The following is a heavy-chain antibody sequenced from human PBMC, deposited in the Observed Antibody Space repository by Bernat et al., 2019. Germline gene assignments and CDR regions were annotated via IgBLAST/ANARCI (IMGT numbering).Heavy chain of an antibody. D-gene: IGHD4-11*01. CDR1: GGSVSSGSYS. CDR3: ARDRDSKNNWFDP. CDR2: ISYSGST. J-gene: IGHJ5*02. Sequence: QVQLQESGPGLVKPSETLSLTCTVPGGSVSSGSYSWSWIRQPPGKGLEWIGYISYSGSTNYNPSLKSRVTISVDTSKNQFSLKLNSVTPADTAVYYCARDRDSKNNWFDPWGQGTLVTVSS. V-gene: IGHV4-61*01.